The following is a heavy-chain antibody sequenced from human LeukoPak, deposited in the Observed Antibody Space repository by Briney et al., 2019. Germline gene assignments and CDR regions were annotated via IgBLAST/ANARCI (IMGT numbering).Heavy chain of an antibody. V-gene: IGHV4-4*07. CDR3: AAANRYSLYMDV. CDR2: IYISGST. CDR1: GGSFSSYY. J-gene: IGHJ6*03. Sequence: SETLSLTCTVSGGSFSSYYWSWIRQPAGKGLECIGRIYISGSTSYNPSLKSRVTMSVDTSKNQFSLRLSSVTAADTAVYYCAAANRYSLYMDVWGKGTTVTVSS. D-gene: IGHD1-14*01.